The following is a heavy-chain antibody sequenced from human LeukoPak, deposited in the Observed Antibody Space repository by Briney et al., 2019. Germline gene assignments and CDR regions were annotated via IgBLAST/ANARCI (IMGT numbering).Heavy chain of an antibody. J-gene: IGHJ4*02. CDR1: GFIFSEYY. CDR3: AKAPVTTCSGAYCYPFDY. Sequence: GGSLRLSCSASGFIFSEYYMTWIRQAPGKGLEWVSTIKGTGLTTYYADSVKGRFTISRDNAKNTVFLQMGSLRADDTAMYYCAKAPVTTCSGAYCYPFDYWSQGTLVTVSS. CDR2: IKGTGLTT. D-gene: IGHD2-15*01. V-gene: IGHV3-11*01.